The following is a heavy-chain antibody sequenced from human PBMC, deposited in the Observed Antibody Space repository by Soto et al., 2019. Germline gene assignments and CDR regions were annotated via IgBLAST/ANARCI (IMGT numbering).Heavy chain of an antibody. V-gene: IGHV1-69*01. CDR1: GGTFSSYA. CDR3: ASPIGPVAGRTRFYYYGMDV. CDR2: IIPIFGTA. J-gene: IGHJ6*02. Sequence: QVQLVQSGAEVQKPGSSVKVSCKASGGTFSSYAISWVRQAPGQGLEWMGGIIPIFGTANYAQKFQGRVTITADESTSTAYMELSSLRSEDTAVYYCASPIGPVAGRTRFYYYGMDVWGQGTTVTVSS. D-gene: IGHD6-19*01.